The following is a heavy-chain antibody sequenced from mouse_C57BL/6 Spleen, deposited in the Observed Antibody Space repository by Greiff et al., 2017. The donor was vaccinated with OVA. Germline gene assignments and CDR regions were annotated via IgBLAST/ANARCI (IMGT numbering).Heavy chain of an antibody. V-gene: IGHV1-64*01. D-gene: IGHD1-1*01. CDR1: GYTFTSYW. Sequence: QVQLKQPGAELVKPGASVKLSCKASGYTFTSYWMHWVKQRPGQGLEWIGMIHPNSGSTNYNEKFKSKATLTVDKSSSTAYMQLSSLTSEDSAVYYCARPGGSSPFAYGGQGTLVTVSA. CDR3: ARPGGSSPFAY. CDR2: IHPNSGST. J-gene: IGHJ3*01.